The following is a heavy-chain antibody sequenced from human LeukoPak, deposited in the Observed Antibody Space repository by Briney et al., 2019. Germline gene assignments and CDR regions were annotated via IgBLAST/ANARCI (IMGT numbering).Heavy chain of an antibody. D-gene: IGHD3-3*01. J-gene: IGHJ5*02. V-gene: IGHV4-34*01. CDR1: GGSFSGYY. CDR3: ARDPGVQNWFDP. CDR2: INHSGST. Sequence: PSETLSLTCAVYGGSFSGYYWSWIRQPPGKGLEWIGEINHSGSTNYNPSLKSRVTISVDTSKNQFSLKLSSVTAADTAVYYCARDPGVQNWFDPWGQGTLVTVSS.